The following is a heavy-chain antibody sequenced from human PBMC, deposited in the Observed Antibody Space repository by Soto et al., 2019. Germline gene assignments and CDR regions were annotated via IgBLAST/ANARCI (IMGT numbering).Heavy chain of an antibody. V-gene: IGHV3-21*02. D-gene: IGHD4-17*01. Sequence: EVQLVESGGGLVKPGGSLRLSCAASGFTFSAYTMNWVRQAPGKGLEWVSSLDPSSTYIYYADSVKGRFTLSRDNANNSLFLPLNSLRADDTALYYCVRGSYGDYDSWGQGTLVTVSS. CDR2: LDPSSTYI. CDR3: VRGSYGDYDS. J-gene: IGHJ5*01. CDR1: GFTFSAYT.